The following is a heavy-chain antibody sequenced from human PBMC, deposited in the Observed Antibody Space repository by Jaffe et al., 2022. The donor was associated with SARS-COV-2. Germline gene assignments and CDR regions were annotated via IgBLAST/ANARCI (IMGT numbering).Heavy chain of an antibody. Sequence: QVQLVQSGAEVKKPGASVKVSCKVSGYTLTELSMHWVRQAPGKGLEWMGGFDPEDGETIYAQKFQGRVTMTEDTSTDTAYMELSSLRSEDTAVYYCATGGFYDYVWGSYRSHAFDIWGQGTMVTVSS. CDR2: FDPEDGET. CDR1: GYTLTELS. V-gene: IGHV1-24*01. D-gene: IGHD3-16*02. J-gene: IGHJ3*02. CDR3: ATGGFYDYVWGSYRSHAFDI.